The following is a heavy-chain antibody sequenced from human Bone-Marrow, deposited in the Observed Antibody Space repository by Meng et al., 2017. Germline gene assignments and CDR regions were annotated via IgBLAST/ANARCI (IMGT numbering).Heavy chain of an antibody. CDR3: ARARYYDIWSGYYYYYGMDV. CDR1: GYTFTSYD. V-gene: IGHV1-8*01. D-gene: IGHD3-3*01. CDR2: MNPNSGNT. Sequence: QVQLVQSGAEGKKPGASVKVSCKASGYTFTSYDINWVRQATGQGLEWMGWMNPNSGNTGYAQKFQGRVTMTRNTSISTAYMELSSLRSEDTAVYYCARARYYDIWSGYYYYYGMDVWGQGTTVTVSS. J-gene: IGHJ6*02.